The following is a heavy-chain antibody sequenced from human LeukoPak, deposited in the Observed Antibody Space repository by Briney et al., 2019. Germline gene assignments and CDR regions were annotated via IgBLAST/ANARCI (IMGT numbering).Heavy chain of an antibody. CDR1: GGSISSGSYY. CDR3: ARGSSTRRGSFDP. V-gene: IGHV4-61*02. D-gene: IGHD2-2*01. Sequence: SQTLSLTCTVSGGSISSGSYYWSWIRQPAGKGLEWIGRIYTSGSTNYNPSLKSRVTISVDTSKNQFSLKLSSVTAAVTAVYYCARGSSTRRGSFDPWGQGTLVTVSS. J-gene: IGHJ5*02. CDR2: IYTSGST.